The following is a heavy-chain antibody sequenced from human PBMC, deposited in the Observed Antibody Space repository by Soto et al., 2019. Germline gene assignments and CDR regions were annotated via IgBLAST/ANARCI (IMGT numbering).Heavy chain of an antibody. CDR3: TTAWMVTIY. CDR1: GFTFSNAW. D-gene: IGHD6-19*01. CDR2: MKSKTDGGST. V-gene: IGHV3-15*01. J-gene: IGHJ4*01. Sequence: EVQLVESGGGLVKPGGSLRLSCAASGFTFSNAWMSWVRQAPGKGLEWVGRMKSKTDGGSTDYAAPVKGRFTISRDDSKNTLYLQMNSLKTEDTAVYYCTTAWMVTIYWGYGTMVTVSS.